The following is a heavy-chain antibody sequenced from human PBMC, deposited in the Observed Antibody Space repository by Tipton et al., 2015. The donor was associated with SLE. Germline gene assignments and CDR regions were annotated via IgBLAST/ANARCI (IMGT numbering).Heavy chain of an antibody. CDR2: MYYSGSA. D-gene: IGHD2-21*02. Sequence: TLSLTCIVSGGSISSHYWSWVPQPPGKGLEWIGYMYYSGSANYNPSLKSRVTISVDTSKKQFSLNLSSVTAADTAVYYCARDLEMYGGDTPGFDPWGQGILVSVSS. CDR3: ARDLEMYGGDTPGFDP. CDR1: GGSISSHY. J-gene: IGHJ5*02. V-gene: IGHV4-59*11.